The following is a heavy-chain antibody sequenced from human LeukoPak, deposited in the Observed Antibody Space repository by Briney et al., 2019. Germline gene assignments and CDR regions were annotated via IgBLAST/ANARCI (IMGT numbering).Heavy chain of an antibody. CDR3: ARLTSYYYDSSGYLIAADY. CDR2: ISSSSSYI. Sequence: PGGSQRLSCAASGFTFSSYAMSWVCQAPGKGLEWVSSISSSSSYIYYADSVKGRFTISRDNAKNSLYLQMNSLRAEDTAVYYCARLTSYYYDSSGYLIAADYWGQGTLVTVSS. J-gene: IGHJ4*02. CDR1: GFTFSSYA. V-gene: IGHV3-21*01. D-gene: IGHD3-22*01.